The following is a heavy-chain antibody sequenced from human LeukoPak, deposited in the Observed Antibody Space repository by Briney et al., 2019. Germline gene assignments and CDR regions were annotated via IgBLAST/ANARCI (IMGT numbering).Heavy chain of an antibody. CDR3: STLWYGA. Sequence: GGSLRLSCAPSGVTFTKAWMYGVRQAPGKGREWVGRFKSKTDGGTSDYAAPVTGRFTISRDDSKSTLYLEMNSLNTEDTGVYYCSTLWYGAWGQGTLVTVSS. V-gene: IGHV3-15*01. J-gene: IGHJ5*02. CDR2: FKSKTDGGTS. CDR1: GVTFTKAW. D-gene: IGHD3-10*01.